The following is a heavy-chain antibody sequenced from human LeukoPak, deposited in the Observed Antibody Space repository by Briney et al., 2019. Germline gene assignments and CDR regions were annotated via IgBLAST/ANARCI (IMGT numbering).Heavy chain of an antibody. CDR1: GGSISSYY. V-gene: IGHV4-59*12. D-gene: IGHD3-9*01. CDR2: IYYSGST. Sequence: SETLSLTCTVSGGSISSYYWSWIRQPPGKGLEWIGYIYYSGSTNYNPSLKSRVTISVDTSKNQFSLKLSSVTAADTAVYYCARREEDYDILTGYYPDAFDIWGQGTMVTVSS. CDR3: ARREEDYDILTGYYPDAFDI. J-gene: IGHJ3*02.